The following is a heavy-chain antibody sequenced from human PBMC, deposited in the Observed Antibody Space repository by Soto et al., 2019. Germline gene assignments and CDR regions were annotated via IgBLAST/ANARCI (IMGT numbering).Heavy chain of an antibody. D-gene: IGHD3-10*01. Sequence: QVQLVQSGAEVKKPGASVKVSCKASGYSFTSHGISWVRQAPGQGLEWMAWISASNGDTNYAQKFQGRVTVTTDTSTSTGYMELRSLRSEDTAVYYCARMVRGSNPDYYHDMDVWGKGTTVTVSS. CDR2: ISASNGDT. CDR1: GYSFTSHG. J-gene: IGHJ6*03. CDR3: ARMVRGSNPDYYHDMDV. V-gene: IGHV1-18*01.